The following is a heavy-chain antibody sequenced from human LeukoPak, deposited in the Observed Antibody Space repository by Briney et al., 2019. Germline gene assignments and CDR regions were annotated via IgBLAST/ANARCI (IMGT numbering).Heavy chain of an antibody. V-gene: IGHV1-2*06. CDR3: ASLYDIVGTTVDY. J-gene: IGHJ4*02. D-gene: IGHD1-26*01. CDR2: IDPNTGGT. Sequence: ASVKVSCKTSGYTFTNYYIHWVRQAPGQGLEWMGRIDPNTGGTKSAKNFQGRVTMTRDASISTAYMALSGLRSDDTAVYYCASLYDIVGTTVDYWGQGTLVTVSS. CDR1: GYTFTNYY.